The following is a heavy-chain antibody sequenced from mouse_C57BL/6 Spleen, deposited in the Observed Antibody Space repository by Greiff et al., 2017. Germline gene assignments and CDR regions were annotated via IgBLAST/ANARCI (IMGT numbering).Heavy chain of an antibody. Sequence: VQLQQSGTELVKPGASVKLSCKASGYTFTSYWMHWVKQRPGQGLEWIGNINPSNGGTNYNEKFKSKATLTVDKSSSTAYMQLSSLTSEDSAVYYCARSVYYDYDWCAYWGQGTLVTVSA. J-gene: IGHJ3*01. CDR1: GYTFTSYW. CDR3: ARSVYYDYDWCAY. V-gene: IGHV1-53*01. CDR2: INPSNGGT. D-gene: IGHD2-4*01.